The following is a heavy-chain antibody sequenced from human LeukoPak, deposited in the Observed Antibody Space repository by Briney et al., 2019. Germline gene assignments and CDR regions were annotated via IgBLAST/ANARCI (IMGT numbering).Heavy chain of an antibody. CDR2: IYSGGGT. CDR1: GFTVSSNY. J-gene: IGHJ4*02. D-gene: IGHD6-13*01. Sequence: GGSLRLSCAASGFTVSSNYMSWVRQAPGKGLEWVSVIYSGGGTYYADSVKGRFTISRDNSKNTLYLQMNSLRAEDTAVYYCARGGNSGSSWYLEDYWGQGTLVTVSS. CDR3: ARGGNSGSSWYLEDY. V-gene: IGHV3-53*01.